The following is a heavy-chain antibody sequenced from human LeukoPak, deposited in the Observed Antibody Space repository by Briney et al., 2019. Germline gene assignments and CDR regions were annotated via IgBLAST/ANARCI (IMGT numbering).Heavy chain of an antibody. V-gene: IGHV3-30-3*01. J-gene: IGHJ3*01. CDR3: AREGVSSPDDTFDV. D-gene: IGHD3-3*01. CDR2: ISYDGDDGSNI. CDR1: GFTFRSYA. Sequence: GGSLRLSCAASGFTFRSYAMHWVRQAPGKGLEWVAVISYDGDDGSNIYYADSVKGRLTISRDNSKSTLYLQMNSLRPEDTAVYYCAREGVSSPDDTFDVWGQGTMVTVSS.